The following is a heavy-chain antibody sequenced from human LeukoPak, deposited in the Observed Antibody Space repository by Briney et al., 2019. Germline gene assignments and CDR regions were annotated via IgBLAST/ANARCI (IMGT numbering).Heavy chain of an antibody. Sequence: LSLTCAVYGGSFSGYYWSWIRQPPGKGLEWVAVISYDGSNKYYADSVKGRFTISRDNSKNTLHLQMNSLSAEDTAVYYCAKDPRGGYSGNWYFDYWGQGTLVTVSS. J-gene: IGHJ4*02. CDR1: GGSFSGYY. CDR3: AKDPRGGYSGNWYFDY. D-gene: IGHD1-26*01. CDR2: ISYDGSNK. V-gene: IGHV3-30*18.